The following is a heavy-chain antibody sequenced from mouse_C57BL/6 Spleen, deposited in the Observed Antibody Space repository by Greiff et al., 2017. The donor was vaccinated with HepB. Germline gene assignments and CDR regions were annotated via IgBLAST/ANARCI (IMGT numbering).Heavy chain of an antibody. CDR1: GYTFTSYW. J-gene: IGHJ3*01. D-gene: IGHD1-1*01. CDR3: AREDGSSYGWFAY. CDR2: IDPSDSET. V-gene: IGHV1-52*01. Sequence: VQLQQPGAELVRPGSSVKLSCKASGYTFTSYWMHWVKQRPIQGLEWIGNIDPSDSETHYNQKFKDKATLTVDKSSSTAYMQLSSLTSEDSAVYYCAREDGSSYGWFAYWGQGTLVTVSA.